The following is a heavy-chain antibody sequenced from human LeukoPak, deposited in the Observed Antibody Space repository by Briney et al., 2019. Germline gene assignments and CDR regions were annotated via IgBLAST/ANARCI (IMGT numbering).Heavy chain of an antibody. D-gene: IGHD3-10*01. V-gene: IGHV4-31*03. J-gene: IGHJ4*02. CDR3: ARVGPRGDSGSPTPYYFDY. CDR1: GGSISSGGYY. CDR2: IYYSGST. Sequence: PSETLSLTCTVSGGSISSGGYYWSWIRQHPGKGLEWIGYIYYSGSTYYNPSLKSRVTISVDTSKNQFSLKLSSVTAADTAVYYCARVGPRGDSGSPTPYYFDYWGQGTLVTVSS.